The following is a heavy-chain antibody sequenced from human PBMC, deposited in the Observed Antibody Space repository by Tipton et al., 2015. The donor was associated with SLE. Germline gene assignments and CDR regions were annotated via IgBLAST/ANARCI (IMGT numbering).Heavy chain of an antibody. CDR2: LWNDGTKE. V-gene: IGHV3-33*01. Sequence: SLRLSCETSGFTFSSYGMHWVRQAPGKGLEWVAVLWNDGTKEYYAESVKGRFTISRDNARNSLYLQMNSLRAEDTAVYYCARSTYMDVWGKGTTVTVSS. J-gene: IGHJ6*03. CDR1: GFTFSSYG. CDR3: ARSTYMDV.